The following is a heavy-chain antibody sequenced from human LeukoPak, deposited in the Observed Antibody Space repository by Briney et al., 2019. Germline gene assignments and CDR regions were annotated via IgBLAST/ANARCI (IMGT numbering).Heavy chain of an antibody. J-gene: IGHJ4*02. CDR3: ARNKVHLNNFDY. CDR2: ISAYNGNT. Sequence: ASVKVSCKASGYTFTSYGISWVRQAPGQGLEWTGWISAYNGNTNYAQKLQGRVTMTTDTSTSTAYMELRSLRSDDTAVYYCARNKVHLNNFDYWGQGTLVTVSS. D-gene: IGHD2/OR15-2a*01. V-gene: IGHV1-18*01. CDR1: GYTFTSYG.